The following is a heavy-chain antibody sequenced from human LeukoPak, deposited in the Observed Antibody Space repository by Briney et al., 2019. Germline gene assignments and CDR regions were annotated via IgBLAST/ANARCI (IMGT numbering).Heavy chain of an antibody. Sequence: GGSLRLSCAASGFTFSSHWMSWVRQAPGKGLEWVANIKQDGSEKYYVDSVKGRFTISGDNAKNSLYLQMNSLRAEDTAVYYCARANGYSSSWYFDYWGQGTLVTVSS. CDR3: ARANGYSSSWYFDY. CDR2: IKQDGSEK. J-gene: IGHJ4*02. CDR1: GFTFSSHW. D-gene: IGHD6-13*01. V-gene: IGHV3-7*01.